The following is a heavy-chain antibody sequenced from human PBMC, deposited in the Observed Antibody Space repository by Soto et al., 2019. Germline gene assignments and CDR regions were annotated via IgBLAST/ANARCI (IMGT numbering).Heavy chain of an antibody. CDR1: GGSISSGGYY. Sequence: QVQLQESGPGLVKPSQTLSLTCTVSGGSISSGGYYWSWIRQHPGKGLEWIGYIYYSGSTYYNPSLKSRVTISVDTSKNQFSLKLISVPAADWSVHSCARCLGEVPMSFYIWGQGSMVTVSS. CDR2: IYYSGST. CDR3: ARCLGEVPMSFYI. V-gene: IGHV4-31*03. J-gene: IGHJ3*02.